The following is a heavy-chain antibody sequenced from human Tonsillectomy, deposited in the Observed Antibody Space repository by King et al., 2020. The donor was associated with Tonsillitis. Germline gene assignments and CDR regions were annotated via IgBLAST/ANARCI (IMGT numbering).Heavy chain of an antibody. Sequence: VQLVESGGGVVQPGRSLRLSCAASGFTFSSYGMHWVRQAPGKGLEWVAVISYDGSNKYYADSVKGRFTISRDNSKNTLYLQMNSLRAEDTAVYYCAGYCSGGSCNGAYYYYGMDVWGQGTTATVSS. V-gene: IGHV3-30*03. CDR1: GFTFSSYG. CDR2: ISYDGSNK. D-gene: IGHD2-15*01. J-gene: IGHJ6*02. CDR3: AGYCSGGSCNGAYYYYGMDV.